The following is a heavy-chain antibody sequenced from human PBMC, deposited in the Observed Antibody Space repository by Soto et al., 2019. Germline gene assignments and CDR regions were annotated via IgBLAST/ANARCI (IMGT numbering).Heavy chain of an antibody. Sequence: QVQLVQSGAEVKKPGSSVKVSCKASGGTFSSYTISWVRQAPGQGLEWMGRIIPILGIANYAQKFQGRVTITADKSTSTAYMELSRLRSEDTAVYYCARPHYYDSSGYQNDAFDIWGQGTMVTVSS. J-gene: IGHJ3*02. CDR3: ARPHYYDSSGYQNDAFDI. CDR1: GGTFSSYT. CDR2: IIPILGIA. V-gene: IGHV1-69*02. D-gene: IGHD3-22*01.